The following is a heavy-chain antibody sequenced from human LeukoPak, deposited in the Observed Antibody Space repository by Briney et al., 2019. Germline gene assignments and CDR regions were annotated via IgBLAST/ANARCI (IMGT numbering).Heavy chain of an antibody. D-gene: IGHD1-26*01. V-gene: IGHV4-39*01. CDR1: GGSIISGTYY. Sequence: SETLSLTCTVSGGSIISGTYYWGWVRQPPGKGLEWIGSIYYSGSTSYNPSLKSRVTISVDTSKNQFPLKLDSVTAADTAVYYCARNASDSGTSYFDYWGQGTLVTVSS. J-gene: IGHJ4*02. CDR2: IYYSGST. CDR3: ARNASDSGTSYFDY.